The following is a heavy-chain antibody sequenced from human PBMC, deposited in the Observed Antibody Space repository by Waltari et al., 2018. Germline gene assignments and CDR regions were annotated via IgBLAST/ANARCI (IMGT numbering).Heavy chain of an antibody. CDR1: GYSISSGYY. J-gene: IGHJ6*03. CDR2: IYHSGST. CDR3: ARNPYYYYMDV. Sequence: QVQLQESGPGLVKPSETLSLTCAVSGYSISSGYYWGWIRQPPGKGLEWSGSIYHSGSTYYNPSLKSRVTISVDTSKNQFSLKLSSVTAADTAVYYCARNPYYYYMDVWGKGTTVTVSS. V-gene: IGHV4-38-2*01.